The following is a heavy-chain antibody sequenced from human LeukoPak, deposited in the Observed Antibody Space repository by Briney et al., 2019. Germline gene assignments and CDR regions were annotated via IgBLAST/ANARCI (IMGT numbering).Heavy chain of an antibody. CDR2: IYYSGST. CDR3: ARGKDDYYGSGSYLNWFDP. D-gene: IGHD3-10*01. J-gene: IGHJ5*02. CDR1: GGSISSYY. V-gene: IGHV4-59*12. Sequence: PSETLSLTCTVSGGSISSYYWSWIRRPPGKGLEWIGYIYYSGSTYYNPSLKSRVTISVDTSKNQFSLKLSSVTAADTAVYYCARGKDDYYGSGSYLNWFDPWGQGTLVTVSS.